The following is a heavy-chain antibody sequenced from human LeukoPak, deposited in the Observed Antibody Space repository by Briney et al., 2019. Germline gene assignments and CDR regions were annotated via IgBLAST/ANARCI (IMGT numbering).Heavy chain of an antibody. Sequence: SQTLSLTCTVSGGSISSGSYCWSWIRQPAGKGLEWIGRIYTSGSTNYNPSLKSRVTMSVDTSKNQFSLKLSSVTAADTAVYYCAREDIEGRGDWGQGTLVTVSS. D-gene: IGHD2-15*01. J-gene: IGHJ4*02. CDR3: AREDIEGRGD. CDR1: GGSISSGSYC. V-gene: IGHV4-61*02. CDR2: IYTSGST.